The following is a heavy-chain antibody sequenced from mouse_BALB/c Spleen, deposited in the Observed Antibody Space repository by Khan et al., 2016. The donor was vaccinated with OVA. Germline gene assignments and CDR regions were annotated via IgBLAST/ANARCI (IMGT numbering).Heavy chain of an antibody. CDR1: GFSLTSYG. V-gene: IGHV2-9*02. CDR3: ARNRESDYFDY. Sequence: VQLQESGPGLVAPSQSLSITCTVSGFSLTSYGIHWVRQPPGKGLEWLGILWAGGSTNYNSALMSRLSISKDNSRSQVFLKMNSLQTDDTAMYFCARNRESDYFDYWGQGTTLTVSS. J-gene: IGHJ2*01. CDR2: LWAGGST.